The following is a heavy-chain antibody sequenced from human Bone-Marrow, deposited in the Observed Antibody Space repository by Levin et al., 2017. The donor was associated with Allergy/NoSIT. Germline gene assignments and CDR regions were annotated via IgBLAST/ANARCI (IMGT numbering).Heavy chain of an antibody. Sequence: SETLSLTCTVSGDSISRYYWSWIRQPPGKGLEWIGYSYYSGSTNYKPALKSRVTISVDTSKNQFSLDLNFVTAADTAVYYCARDAQTSPTRNYGMDVWGQGTTVTVSS. CDR2: SYYSGST. J-gene: IGHJ6*02. CDR3: ARDAQTSPTRNYGMDV. V-gene: IGHV4-59*01. CDR1: GDSISRYY.